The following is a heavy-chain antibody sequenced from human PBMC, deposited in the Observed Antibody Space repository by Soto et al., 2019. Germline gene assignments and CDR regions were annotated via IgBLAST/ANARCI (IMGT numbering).Heavy chain of an antibody. CDR1: GRSISSGGYY. J-gene: IGHJ3*01. CDR3: SWLRGYLGAFGF. V-gene: IGHV4-31*03. Sequence: QVQLQESGPGLVKPSQTLSLTCTVSGRSISSGGYYWSWIRQHPGKGLDWIGYIYYSGSTYYNPSLKSRVTISVVASEAQFSLRLSSVSAAVAAVYVCSWLRGYLGAFGFWGPGAMVTVSS. CDR2: IYYSGST. D-gene: IGHD6-19*01.